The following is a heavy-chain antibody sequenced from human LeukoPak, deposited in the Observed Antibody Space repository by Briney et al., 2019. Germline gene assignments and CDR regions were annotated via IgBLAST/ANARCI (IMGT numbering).Heavy chain of an antibody. CDR3: VRGRIIVPAAMPGDY. CDR2: INPNSGGT. CDR1: GYTFTGYY. D-gene: IGHD2-2*01. J-gene: IGHJ4*02. V-gene: IGHV1-2*02. Sequence: ASVKVSCKTSGYTFTGYYMHWVRQAPGQGLEWMGWINPNSGGTNYAQKFQGRVTMTRDTSISTAYMELSRLRSDDTAVYYCVRGRIIVPAAMPGDYWGQGTLVTVSS.